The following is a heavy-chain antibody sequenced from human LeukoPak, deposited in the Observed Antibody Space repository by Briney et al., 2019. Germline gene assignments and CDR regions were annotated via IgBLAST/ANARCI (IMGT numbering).Heavy chain of an antibody. CDR1: GGSISSSSYY. CDR2: IYHSGST. J-gene: IGHJ6*03. Sequence: PSETLSLTCTVSGGSISSSSYYWGWIRQPPGKGLEWIGYIYHSGSTYYNPSLKSRVTISVDTSKNQFSLKLNSVTAADTAVYYCARLNRGYSFPTYYYYYMDVWGKGTTVTVSS. V-gene: IGHV4-39*07. CDR3: ARLNRGYSFPTYYYYYMDV. D-gene: IGHD5-18*01.